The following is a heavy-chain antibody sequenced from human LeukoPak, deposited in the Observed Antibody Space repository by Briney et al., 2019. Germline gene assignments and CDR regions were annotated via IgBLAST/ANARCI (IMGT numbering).Heavy chain of an antibody. CDR1: GFTVSSYL. D-gene: IGHD1-7*01. J-gene: IGHJ4*02. V-gene: IGHV3-53*01. Sequence: GGSLRLSCAASGFTVSSYLLTSGRQAPGKGLEWGSGIYSDGRLFYADSVKGRFTISRDDSKNTLYLQMNNLRAEDMAVYYCGRGRPNYSFDYWGREPWSPSHQ. CDR3: GRGRPNYSFDY. CDR2: IYSDGRL.